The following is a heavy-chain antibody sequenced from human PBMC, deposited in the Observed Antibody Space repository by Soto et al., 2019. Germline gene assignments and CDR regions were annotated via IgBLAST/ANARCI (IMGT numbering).Heavy chain of an antibody. CDR3: ARDLGEYCSGGSRYFRSYYFDY. CDR2: IYHSGST. J-gene: IGHJ4*02. Sequence: SETLSLTCTVSGGSISSYYWSWVRQPPGKGLEWIGEIYHSGSTNYNPSLKSRVTISVDKSKNQFSLKLSSVTAADTAVYYCARDLGEYCSGGSRYFRSYYFDYWGQGTLVTVSS. D-gene: IGHD2-15*01. V-gene: IGHV4-4*02. CDR1: GGSISSYY.